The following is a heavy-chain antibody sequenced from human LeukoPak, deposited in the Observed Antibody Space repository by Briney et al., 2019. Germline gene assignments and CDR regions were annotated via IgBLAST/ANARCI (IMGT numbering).Heavy chain of an antibody. D-gene: IGHD3-22*01. J-gene: IGHJ4*02. Sequence: SETLSLTCAVYGGSFSGYYWTWIRQPPGKGLERIGEINYSGSTNYNPSLKSRVTISVDTSKNQFSLKLSSVTAADTAVYYCARGPSERYYESSGYYYFDYWGQGTLVTVSS. CDR3: ARGPSERYYESSGYYYFDY. CDR1: GGSFSGYY. V-gene: IGHV4-34*01. CDR2: INYSGST.